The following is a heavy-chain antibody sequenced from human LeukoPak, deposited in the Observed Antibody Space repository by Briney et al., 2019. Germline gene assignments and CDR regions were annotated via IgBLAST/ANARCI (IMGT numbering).Heavy chain of an antibody. Sequence: ASVKISCKVSGYTFTDYYMHWVQQAPGKGLEWMGLVDPEDGETIYAEKFRGRVTITADTSTDTAYMELSSLRSEDTAVYYCATDSMVRGVIPLWGQGTLVTVSS. CDR3: ATDSMVRGVIPL. V-gene: IGHV1-69-2*01. D-gene: IGHD3-10*01. CDR1: GYTFTDYY. J-gene: IGHJ4*02. CDR2: VDPEDGET.